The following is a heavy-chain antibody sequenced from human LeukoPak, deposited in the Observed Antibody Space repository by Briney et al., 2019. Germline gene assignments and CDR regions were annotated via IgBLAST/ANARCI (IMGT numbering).Heavy chain of an antibody. Sequence: PGGSLRLSCVASGFNFGGHWMNWVRQAPGKGLEWVANIKQDGSEKFYVDSVGGRFTISRDNAKNSLYLQMDSLSAEDTALYYCAGGGGYLIEKWGQGTPVTVSS. CDR3: AGGGGYLIEK. CDR2: IKQDGSEK. J-gene: IGHJ4*02. D-gene: IGHD2-15*01. CDR1: GFNFGGHW. V-gene: IGHV3-7*03.